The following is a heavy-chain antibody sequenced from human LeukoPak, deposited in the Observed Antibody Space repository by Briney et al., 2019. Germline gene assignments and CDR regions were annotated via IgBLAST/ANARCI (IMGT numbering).Heavy chain of an antibody. J-gene: IGHJ4*02. CDR1: GFTFSSYS. D-gene: IGHD6-13*01. Sequence: GGSLRLSCAASGFTFSSYSMNWVRQAPGKGLEWVSSISSSSSYIYYADSVKGRLTISRDNAKNSLYLQMNSLRAEDTAVYYCARDRGSSSWLSKWGQGTLVTVSS. V-gene: IGHV3-21*01. CDR3: ARDRGSSSWLSK. CDR2: ISSSSSYI.